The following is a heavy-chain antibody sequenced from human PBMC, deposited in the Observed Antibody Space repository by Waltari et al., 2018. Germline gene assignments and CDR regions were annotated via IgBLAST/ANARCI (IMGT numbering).Heavy chain of an antibody. CDR2: IYYSGST. CDR3: ARGRSSSRVGWFDP. D-gene: IGHD6-6*01. Sequence: QVQLQESGPGLVKPSETLSLTCTVSGCSISRYYWSWIRQPPGKGLEWIGYIYYSGSTNYNPSLKSRVTISVDTSKNQFSLKLSSVTAADTAVYYCARGRSSSRVGWFDPWGQGTLVTVSS. J-gene: IGHJ5*02. V-gene: IGHV4-59*01. CDR1: GCSISRYY.